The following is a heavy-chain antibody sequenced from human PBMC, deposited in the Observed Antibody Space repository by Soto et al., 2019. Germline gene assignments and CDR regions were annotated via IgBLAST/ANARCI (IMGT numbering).Heavy chain of an antibody. J-gene: IGHJ6*02. D-gene: IGHD5-18*01. CDR2: IQHDASTI. CDR1: GFSISGYS. Sequence: PGGSLRLSCAASGFSISGYSMHWVRQAPGKGLDWVAVIQHDASTIYYADSVKGRFTISRDNSKNTLYLQMNDLTAEDTALYYCVKVGWGFSFGNGLDDWGQGTTVTVSS. V-gene: IGHV3-30-3*01. CDR3: VKVGWGFSFGNGLDD.